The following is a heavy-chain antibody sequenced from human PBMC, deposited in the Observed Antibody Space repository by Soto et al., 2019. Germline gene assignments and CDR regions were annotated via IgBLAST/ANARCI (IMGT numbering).Heavy chain of an antibody. CDR2: TGTTGDT. J-gene: IGHJ2*01. Sequence: EVQLVESGGGLVQPGGSLRLSCVASGFTFSSHDMHCVRQVPGKGLEWVSGTGTTGDTNYPGSVKGRFIVSKEDARNSLFFQVNNIRAEETAVDYCARDQVSADGSWFFDLWGRGTLVTVSS. CDR3: ARDQVSADGSWFFDL. V-gene: IGHV3-13*01. CDR1: GFTFSSHD.